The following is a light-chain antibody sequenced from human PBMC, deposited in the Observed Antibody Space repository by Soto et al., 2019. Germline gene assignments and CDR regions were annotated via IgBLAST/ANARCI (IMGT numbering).Light chain of an antibody. CDR3: QQFNSYPLFT. CDR1: QGISSA. Sequence: AIQLTQSPSSLSASVGDRVTITCRASQGISSALAWYQQKPGKAPKLLIYDASSLESGVPSRFSGSGSATDFTLTISSLQPEDFATYYCQQFNSYPLFTFGPGTKVDIK. J-gene: IGKJ3*01. V-gene: IGKV1-13*02. CDR2: DAS.